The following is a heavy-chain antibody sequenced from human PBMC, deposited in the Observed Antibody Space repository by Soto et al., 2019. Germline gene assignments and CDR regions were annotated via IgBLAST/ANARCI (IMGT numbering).Heavy chain of an antibody. CDR3: ARSLLDEYSSSWRSAYYGMDV. CDR1: GYTFTGYY. Sequence: GASVKVSCKASGYTFTGYYMHWVRQAPGQGLEWMGWINPNSGGTNYAQKFQGWVTMTRDTSISTAYMELSRLRSDDTAVYYCARSLLDEYSSSWRSAYYGMDVWGQGTTVTVSS. J-gene: IGHJ6*02. CDR2: INPNSGGT. D-gene: IGHD6-13*01. V-gene: IGHV1-2*04.